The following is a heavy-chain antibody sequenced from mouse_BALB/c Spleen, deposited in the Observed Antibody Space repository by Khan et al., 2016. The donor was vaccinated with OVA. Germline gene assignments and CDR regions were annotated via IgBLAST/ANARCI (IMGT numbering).Heavy chain of an antibody. CDR3: AKDRGYYAVGY. CDR1: GFSLTSYG. J-gene: IGHJ4*01. CDR2: IWGDGNT. Sequence: QVQLKQSGPGLVAPSQSLSITCTASGFSLTSYGVSWVRQPPGKGMEWLGVIWGDGNTNFHSALRSRLSISKDNSKGQVCLKLNSLQTDDTATYYCAKDRGYYAVGYWGQGTSVTVSS. V-gene: IGHV2-3*01.